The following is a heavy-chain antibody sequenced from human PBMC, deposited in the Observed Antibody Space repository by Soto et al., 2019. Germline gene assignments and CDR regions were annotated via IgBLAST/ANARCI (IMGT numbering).Heavy chain of an antibody. Sequence: GGSLRLSCAASGFTFSDYYMSWIRQAPGKGLEWVSYISSSGSTIYYADSVKGRFTISRDNAKNSLYLQMNSLRAEDTAVYYCARAEEEYCSGGSCYSRRRAFDIWGQGTMVTVSS. J-gene: IGHJ3*02. CDR1: GFTFSDYY. CDR3: ARAEEEYCSGGSCYSRRRAFDI. D-gene: IGHD2-15*01. CDR2: ISSSGSTI. V-gene: IGHV3-11*01.